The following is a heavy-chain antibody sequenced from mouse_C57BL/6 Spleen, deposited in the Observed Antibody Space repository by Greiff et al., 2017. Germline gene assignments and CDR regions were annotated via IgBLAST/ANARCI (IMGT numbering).Heavy chain of an antibody. D-gene: IGHD1-1*01. CDR3: TTTVVARNGLAY. V-gene: IGHV14-4*01. Sequence: VQLKQSGAELVRPGASVKLSCTASGFNIKDDYMHWVKQRPEQGLEWIGWIDHENGDTEYASKFQGQATITADTSDNTAYLQLSSLTSEDTAVYYGTTTVVARNGLAYWGQGTLVTVSA. CDR2: IDHENGDT. CDR1: GFNIKDDY. J-gene: IGHJ3*01.